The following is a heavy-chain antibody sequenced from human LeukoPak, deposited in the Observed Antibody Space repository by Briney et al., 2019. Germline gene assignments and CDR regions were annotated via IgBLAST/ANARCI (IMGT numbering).Heavy chain of an antibody. V-gene: IGHV3-7*01. CDR3: ARHRYYYRSGSYYGAPYYMDV. CDR1: RFTFNKYY. J-gene: IGHJ6*03. CDR2: INPDGSEK. Sequence: GGSLRLSCVASRFTFNKYYMSWVRQAPGKGLQWVANINPDGSEKYYVDSVKGRFTISRDNAKNSLYLQMNSLRAEDTAVYYCARHRYYYRSGSYYGAPYYMDVWGKGTTVTISS. D-gene: IGHD3-10*01.